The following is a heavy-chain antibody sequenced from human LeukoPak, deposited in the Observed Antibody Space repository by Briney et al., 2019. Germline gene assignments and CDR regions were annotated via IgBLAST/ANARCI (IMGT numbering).Heavy chain of an antibody. CDR2: IYYSGST. CDR3: ARDLPGIAAAGDYFDY. D-gene: IGHD6-13*01. Sequence: SETLSLTCTVSGGSISGSSYYWGWIRQPPGKGLEWIGSIYYSGSTYYNPSLKSRVTISVDTSKNQFSLKLSSVTAADTAVYYCARDLPGIAAAGDYFDYWGQGTLVTVSS. J-gene: IGHJ4*02. CDR1: GGSISGSSYY. V-gene: IGHV4-39*07.